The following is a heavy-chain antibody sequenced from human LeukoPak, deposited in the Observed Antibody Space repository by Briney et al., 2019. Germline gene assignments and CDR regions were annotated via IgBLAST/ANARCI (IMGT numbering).Heavy chain of an antibody. D-gene: IGHD3-3*01. CDR3: ATGRGGFWRTEIDY. CDR1: GFTFSSYA. Sequence: GGSLRLSCAASGFTFSSYAVSWVRQAPGKGLEWVSVIYSGGSTYYADSVKGRFTISRDNSKNTLYLQMNSLRAEDTAVYYCATGRGGFWRTEIDYWGQGTLVTVSS. V-gene: IGHV3-53*01. J-gene: IGHJ4*02. CDR2: IYSGGST.